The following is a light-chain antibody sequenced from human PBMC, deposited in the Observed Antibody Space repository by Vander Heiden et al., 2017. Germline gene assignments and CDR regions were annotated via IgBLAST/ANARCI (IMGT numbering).Light chain of an antibody. CDR3: QQYYSTLS. CDR1: QSILYSSNNKNY. Sequence: DIVMTQSPDSLAVSLGERATINCKSSQSILYSSNNKNYLAWYQQKRGQPPKLLISWASTRESGVPDRFTGSGSGTDFTLTISSLQAEDVGVYYWQQYYSTLSFGGGTKVEI. J-gene: IGKJ4*01. CDR2: WAS. V-gene: IGKV4-1*01.